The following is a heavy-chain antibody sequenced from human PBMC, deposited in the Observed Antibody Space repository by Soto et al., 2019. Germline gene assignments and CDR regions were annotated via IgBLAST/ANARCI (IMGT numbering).Heavy chain of an antibody. CDR3: SLGSWSAETFDI. J-gene: IGHJ3*02. CDR1: GGTFSTYT. D-gene: IGHD6-13*01. Sequence: QVQLVQSGAEVKKPGSSVKVSCKASGGTFSTYTVVWVRQAPGQGLEWVGRVLPMLDITNTAQSFQGRVTMTANKSTSTAYLEPTRLRSEDTAVYYCSLGSWSAETFDIWGRGTMVTVSS. V-gene: IGHV1-69*02. CDR2: VLPMLDIT.